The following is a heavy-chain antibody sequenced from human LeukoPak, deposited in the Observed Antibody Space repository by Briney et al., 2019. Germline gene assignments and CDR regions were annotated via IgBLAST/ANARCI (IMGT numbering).Heavy chain of an antibody. D-gene: IGHD6-25*01. CDR1: GFTSSRHG. CDR3: AIAAGWELGY. CDR2: IKEDASEE. V-gene: IGHV3-7*01. J-gene: IGHJ4*02. Sequence: GGSLRLPCAVSGFTSSRHGMSWVRQTPEKGLEWVANIKEDASEENYVDSVKGRFTISRDNAKNSLYLQMNSLRAEDTAVYYCAIAAGWELGYWGQGTLVTVSS.